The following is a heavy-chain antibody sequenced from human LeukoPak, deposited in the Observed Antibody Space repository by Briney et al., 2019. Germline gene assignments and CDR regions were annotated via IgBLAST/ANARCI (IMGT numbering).Heavy chain of an antibody. CDR2: IYYTGST. CDR3: ARESRRNYGPYFEY. J-gene: IGHJ4*02. Sequence: PSETLSLTCTVSGGSINSYYWSWIRQPPGKGLEWVAYIYYTGSTNYNPSLKSRVTISVDTSKNQFSLKLSSVTAADTAVYYCARESRRNYGPYFEYWGQGTLVTVSS. CDR1: GGSINSYY. D-gene: IGHD4-11*01. V-gene: IGHV4-59*01.